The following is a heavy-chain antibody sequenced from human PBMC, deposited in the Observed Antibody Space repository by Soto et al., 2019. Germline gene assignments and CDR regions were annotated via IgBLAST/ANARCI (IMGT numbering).Heavy chain of an antibody. CDR1: GFTFSNYA. Sequence: EVQLLESGGGLVQPGGSLRLSCAASGFTFSNYAMNWVRQAPGKGLEWVSTITGSGGSTYYADSVKGRFTISRDNSKNALYLQMNSLRAEDTAVYYCAKDRYDFWSGYQSPLDYWGQGTLVTVSS. CDR3: AKDRYDFWSGYQSPLDY. J-gene: IGHJ4*02. V-gene: IGHV3-23*01. D-gene: IGHD3-3*01. CDR2: ITGSGGST.